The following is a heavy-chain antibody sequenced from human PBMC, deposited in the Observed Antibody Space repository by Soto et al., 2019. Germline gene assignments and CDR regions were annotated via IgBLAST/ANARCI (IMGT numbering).Heavy chain of an antibody. D-gene: IGHD3-3*01. Sequence: GWSLRLSGAASGFTFTNAWMSWVRQAPGKGLEWVGRIKSKTNGGTADYPAPVRGRFTISRDDSINTLYLQMNSLKTEDTAVYYCTTDDYDVLSGPLNQGFEYSGQGRLVTVSS. CDR3: TTDDYDVLSGPLNQGFEY. J-gene: IGHJ4*02. V-gene: IGHV3-15*01. CDR1: GFTFTNAW. CDR2: IKSKTNGGTA.